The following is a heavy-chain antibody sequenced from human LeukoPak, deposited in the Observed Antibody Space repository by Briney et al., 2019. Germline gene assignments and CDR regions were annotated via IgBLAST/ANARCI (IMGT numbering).Heavy chain of an antibody. J-gene: IGHJ4*02. V-gene: IGHV3-30*18. D-gene: IGHD3-10*01. Sequence: LPGGSLRLSCAASGFTFSSYGMHWVRQAPGKGLEWVAVISYDGSNKYYADSVKGRFTISRDNSKNTLYLQMNSLRAEDMAVYYCAKGEWFEEPLPFDYWGQGTLVTVSS. CDR2: ISYDGSNK. CDR3: AKGEWFEEPLPFDY. CDR1: GFTFSSYG.